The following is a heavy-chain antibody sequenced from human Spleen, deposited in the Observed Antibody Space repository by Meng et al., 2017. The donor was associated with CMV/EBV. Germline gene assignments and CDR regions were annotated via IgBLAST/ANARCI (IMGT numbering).Heavy chain of an antibody. CDR3: ATCAGYCSGGSCFPCNWFDP. D-gene: IGHD2-15*01. Sequence: RYAIGWVRQAPGKVLEWVSAISGSGGSTYYADSVKGRFTISRDNSKNTLYLQMNSLRAEDTAVYYCATCAGYCSGGSCFPCNWFDPWGQGTLVTVSS. CDR2: ISGSGGST. V-gene: IGHV3-23*01. J-gene: IGHJ5*02. CDR1: RYA.